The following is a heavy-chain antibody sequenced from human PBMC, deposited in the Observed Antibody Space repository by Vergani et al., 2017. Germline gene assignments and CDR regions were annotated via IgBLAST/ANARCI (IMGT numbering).Heavy chain of an antibody. D-gene: IGHD6-13*01. J-gene: IGHJ6*03. Sequence: QLQLQESDPGLVKPSETLSLTCTVSGGSIRRTFYYWGWIRQPPGKGLEWIGTIYYSWSTYYNPSLKSRVTISVDKSKNQFSLKLNSVTAADTAVYYCARHKEQLVPGNYYYYYYMDVWGKGTTVTVSS. V-gene: IGHV4-39*01. CDR3: ARHKEQLVPGNYYYYYYMDV. CDR1: GGSIRRTFYY. CDR2: IYYSWST.